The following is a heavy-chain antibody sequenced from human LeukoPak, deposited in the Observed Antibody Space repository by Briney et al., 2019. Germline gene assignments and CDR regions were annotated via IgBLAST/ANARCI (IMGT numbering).Heavy chain of an antibody. J-gene: IGHJ4*02. CDR2: ITGSGGST. CDR3: ANSLSVATITGSFDY. Sequence: PGGSLRLSCAASGFTFSSYAMNWVRQAPGKGLEWVSAITGSGGSTYSADSVKGRFIISRDNSKNTLYLQMNSLRAEDTAVYYCANSLSVATITGSFDYWGQGTLVTVSS. V-gene: IGHV3-23*01. CDR1: GFTFSSYA. D-gene: IGHD5-12*01.